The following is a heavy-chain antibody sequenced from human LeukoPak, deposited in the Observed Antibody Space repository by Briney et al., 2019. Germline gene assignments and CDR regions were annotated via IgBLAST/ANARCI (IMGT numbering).Heavy chain of an antibody. CDR2: ISAYNGNT. V-gene: IGHV1-18*01. J-gene: IGHJ4*02. D-gene: IGHD3-22*01. Sequence: ASVKVSCKASGYTFTSYGISWVRQAPGQGLEWMGWISAYNGNTNYAQKLQGRVTMTTDTSTSTAYMELSSLRSEDTAVYYCARERGYYYDSSGYYSGLDYWGQGTLVTVSS. CDR1: GYTFTSYG. CDR3: ARERGYYYDSSGYYSGLDY.